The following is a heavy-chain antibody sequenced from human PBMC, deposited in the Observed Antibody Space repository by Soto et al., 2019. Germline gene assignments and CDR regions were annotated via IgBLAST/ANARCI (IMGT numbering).Heavy chain of an antibody. CDR1: GYTLTELS. J-gene: IGHJ4*01. Sequence: ASVKVSCKVSGYTLTELSMHWVLQAPGKGLEWMGGFDPEDGETIYAQKFQGRVTMTEDTSTDTAYMELSSLRSEDTAVYYCATPQHDYNNRWRYYFDYWGQGTLVTVSS. CDR3: ATPQHDYNNRWRYYFDY. D-gene: IGHD4-4*01. V-gene: IGHV1-24*01. CDR2: FDPEDGET.